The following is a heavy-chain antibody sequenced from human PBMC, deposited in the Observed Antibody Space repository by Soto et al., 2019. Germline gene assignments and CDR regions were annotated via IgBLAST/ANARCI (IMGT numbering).Heavy chain of an antibody. CDR1: GFTFSDYY. Sequence: GGSLRLSCAASGFTFSDYYMSWIRQAPGKGLEWVSYISSSGSTIYYADSVKGRFTISRDNAKNSLYLQMNSLRAEDTAVYYCARDYGGELLLRDYYYYMDVWGNGTTVTVSS. D-gene: IGHD3-10*01. CDR3: ARDYGGELLLRDYYYYMDV. CDR2: ISSSGSTI. J-gene: IGHJ6*03. V-gene: IGHV3-11*01.